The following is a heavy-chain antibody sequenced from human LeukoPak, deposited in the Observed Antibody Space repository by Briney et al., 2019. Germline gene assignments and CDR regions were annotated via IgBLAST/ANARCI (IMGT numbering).Heavy chain of an antibody. Sequence: GRSLRLSCAASGFTFSSYAMHWVRRAPGKGLEWVAVISYDGSNKYYADSVKGRFTISRDNSKNTLYLQMNSLRAEDTAVYYCARDPLRREAYYFDYWGQGTLVTVSS. CDR2: ISYDGSNK. D-gene: IGHD1-14*01. V-gene: IGHV3-30-3*01. CDR3: ARDPLRREAYYFDY. J-gene: IGHJ4*02. CDR1: GFTFSSYA.